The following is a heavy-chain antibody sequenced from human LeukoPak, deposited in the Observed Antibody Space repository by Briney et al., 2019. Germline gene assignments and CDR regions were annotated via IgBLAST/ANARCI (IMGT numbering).Heavy chain of an antibody. V-gene: IGHV4-34*01. CDR3: ASTYYDSSGYYYFDY. D-gene: IGHD3-22*01. CDR2: INHSGST. J-gene: IGHJ4*02. Sequence: PSETLSLTCAVYGGSFSGYYWSWIRQPPGKGLEWIGEINHSGSTNYSPSLKSRVTISVDTSKNQFSLRLSSVTAADTAVYYCASTYYDSSGYYYFDYWGQGTLVTVSS. CDR1: GGSFSGYY.